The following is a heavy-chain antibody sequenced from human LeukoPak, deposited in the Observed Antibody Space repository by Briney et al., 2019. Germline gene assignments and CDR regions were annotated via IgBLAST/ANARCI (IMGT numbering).Heavy chain of an antibody. CDR1: GGSISSGDYY. D-gene: IGHD6-13*01. J-gene: IGHJ4*02. CDR2: IYYSGST. CDR3: ARVSSWYNYFDY. Sequence: SETLSLTYTVSGGSISSGDYYWSWIRQPPGKGLEWIGYIYYSGSTYYNPSLKSRVTISVDTSKNQFSLKLSSVTAADTAVYYCARVSSWYNYFDYWGQGTLVTVSS. V-gene: IGHV4-30-4*08.